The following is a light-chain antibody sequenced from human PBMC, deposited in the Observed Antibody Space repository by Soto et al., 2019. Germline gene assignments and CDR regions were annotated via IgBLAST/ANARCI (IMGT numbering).Light chain of an antibody. Sequence: DIQMTQSPSTRSASVGDRVTITCRASQNISKWLAWYQQKPGKAPKLLIYKASSLEGGVPSRFSGSGSGTEFTLTISSLQPDDFATYYCQQYNSFSPYTFGQGTKLEIK. CDR3: QQYNSFSPYT. CDR2: KAS. V-gene: IGKV1-5*03. J-gene: IGKJ2*01. CDR1: QNISKW.